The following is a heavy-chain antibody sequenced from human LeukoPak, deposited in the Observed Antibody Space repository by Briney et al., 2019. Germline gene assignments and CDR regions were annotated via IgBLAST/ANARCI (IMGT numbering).Heavy chain of an antibody. V-gene: IGHV4-34*01. CDR2: INHSGST. CDR3: ARGNGGNSRYFQH. Sequence: SETLSLTCAVYGGSFSGYYWCWMPQPPGKGLEWIGEINHSGSTNYNPSLKSRVTISVDTSKNQFSLKLSSVTAADTAVYYCARGNGGNSRYFQHWGQGTLVTVSS. D-gene: IGHD4-23*01. J-gene: IGHJ1*01. CDR1: GGSFSGYY.